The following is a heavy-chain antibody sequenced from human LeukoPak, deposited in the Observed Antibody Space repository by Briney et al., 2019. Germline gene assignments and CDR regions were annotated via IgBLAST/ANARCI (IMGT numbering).Heavy chain of an antibody. CDR2: ISSNGGST. Sequence: GGSLRLSCAASGFTFSSYAMHWVRQAPGKGLEYVSAISSNGGSTYYANSVKGRFTISRDNSKNTLYLQLNSLRAEDTAVYYCAKVRDIYCSGGTCFYFDYWGQGTLVTVSS. D-gene: IGHD2-15*01. V-gene: IGHV3-64*01. CDR3: AKVRDIYCSGGTCFYFDY. J-gene: IGHJ4*02. CDR1: GFTFSSYA.